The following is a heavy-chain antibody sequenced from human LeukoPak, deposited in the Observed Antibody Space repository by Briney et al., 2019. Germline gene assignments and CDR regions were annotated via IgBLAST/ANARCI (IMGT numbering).Heavy chain of an antibody. CDR3: ARPYKPVVAEQFAFDI. J-gene: IGHJ3*02. Sequence: SETLSLTCTVSGGSISSYYWNWIRQPPGKGLEWIGEINHSGSTNYNPSLKSRVTISVDTSKNQFSLKLSSVTAADTAVYYCARPYKPVVAEQFAFDIWGQGTMVTVSS. D-gene: IGHD2-15*01. CDR1: GGSISSYY. V-gene: IGHV4-34*01. CDR2: INHSGST.